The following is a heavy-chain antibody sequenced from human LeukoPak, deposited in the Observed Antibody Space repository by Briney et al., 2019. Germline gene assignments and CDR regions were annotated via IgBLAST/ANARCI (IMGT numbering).Heavy chain of an antibody. Sequence: GGSLRLSCAASGFTFSSYGIHWVRQAPGKGLEWVAFISYDGNNLYYADSVKGRFTISRDNSKNTLYLQMNSLRAEDTAVYYCAKGDGGSSNTFDYWGQGTLVTVSS. J-gene: IGHJ4*02. CDR1: GFTFSSYG. CDR3: AKGDGGSSNTFDY. V-gene: IGHV3-30*18. D-gene: IGHD6-13*01. CDR2: ISYDGNNL.